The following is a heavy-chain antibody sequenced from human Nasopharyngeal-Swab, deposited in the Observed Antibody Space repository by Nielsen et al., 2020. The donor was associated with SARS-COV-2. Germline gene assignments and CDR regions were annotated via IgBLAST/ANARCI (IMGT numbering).Heavy chain of an antibody. CDR3: ASIAAAGAPGY. V-gene: IGHV4-39*01. Sequence: WIRQPPGKGLEWIGSIYYSGSTYYNPSLKSRVTISVDTSKNQFSLKLSSVTAADTAVYYCASIAAAGAPGYWGQGTPVTVSS. CDR2: IYYSGST. D-gene: IGHD6-13*01. J-gene: IGHJ4*02.